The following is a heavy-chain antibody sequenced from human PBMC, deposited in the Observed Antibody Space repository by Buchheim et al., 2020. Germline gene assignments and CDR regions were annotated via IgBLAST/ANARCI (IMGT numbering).Heavy chain of an antibody. D-gene: IGHD3-3*01. CDR2: IWYDGSNK. V-gene: IGHV3-33*01. CDR3: ASAPHFDFWSGYDKYYFDY. Sequence: QVQLVESGGGVVQPGRSLRLSCAASGFTFSSYGMHWVRQAPGKGLEWVAVIWYDGSNKYYADSVKGRFTISRDNSKNTLYLQMNSLRDEDTAVYYCASAPHFDFWSGYDKYYFDYWGQGTL. CDR1: GFTFSSYG. J-gene: IGHJ4*02.